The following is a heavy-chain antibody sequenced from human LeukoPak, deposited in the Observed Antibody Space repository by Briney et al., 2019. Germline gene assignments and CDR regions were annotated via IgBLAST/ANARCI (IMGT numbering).Heavy chain of an antibody. Sequence: QPGGSLRLSCAASGFTVSSMYMSWVRQAPGKGLEWVSGISSSGGSTYYADSVKGRFTISRDNSRNTLYLQMNSLRAEDTAVYYCARHLLWFGELSGGFDYWGQGTLVTVSS. CDR2: ISSSGGST. D-gene: IGHD3-10*01. J-gene: IGHJ4*02. V-gene: IGHV3-23*01. CDR1: GFTVSSMY. CDR3: ARHLLWFGELSGGFDY.